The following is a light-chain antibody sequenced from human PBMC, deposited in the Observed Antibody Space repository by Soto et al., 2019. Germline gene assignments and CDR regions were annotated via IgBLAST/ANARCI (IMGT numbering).Light chain of an antibody. CDR3: QHRSNWPLT. CDR1: QSVSSY. CDR2: DAS. V-gene: IGKV3-11*01. Sequence: EIVLTQSPATLSLSPRERATLSCRASQSVSSYLAWYQQKAGQAPRLLIYDASNRATGIPDRFSGSGSGTDFALTISSLDPEDFAVYFCQHRSNWPLTFGHGTRLEL. J-gene: IGKJ5*01.